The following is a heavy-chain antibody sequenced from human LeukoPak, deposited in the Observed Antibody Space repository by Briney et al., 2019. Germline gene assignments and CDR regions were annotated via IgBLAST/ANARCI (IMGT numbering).Heavy chain of an antibody. Sequence: GGSLRLSCAASGFTVSSKYMSWVRQAPGKGLEWVSVIYSGGSTYYADSVKGRFTISRDNSKNTLYLQMNSLRAEDTAVYYCAREPVRGVIDYWGQGTLVTVSS. CDR1: GFTVSSKY. CDR2: IYSGGST. D-gene: IGHD3-10*01. J-gene: IGHJ4*02. V-gene: IGHV3-53*01. CDR3: AREPVRGVIDY.